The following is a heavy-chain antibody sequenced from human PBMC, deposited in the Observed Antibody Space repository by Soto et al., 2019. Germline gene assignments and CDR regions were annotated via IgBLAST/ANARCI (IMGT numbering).Heavy chain of an antibody. CDR1: GVSFNNNG. J-gene: IGHJ6*02. D-gene: IGHD3-10*01. CDR3: ARVLYYGSGSYSPYGMDV. Sequence: QVQLVQSGAEVKKPGSSVKVSCKTSGVSFNNNGIGWVRQAPGHGLEWMGGVSPPFRTSNYARKFQGRISITADATTGTVNRELSNLTSEDTAQYYCARVLYYGSGSYSPYGMDVWGQGTTVTVSS. CDR2: VSPPFRTS. V-gene: IGHV1-69*01.